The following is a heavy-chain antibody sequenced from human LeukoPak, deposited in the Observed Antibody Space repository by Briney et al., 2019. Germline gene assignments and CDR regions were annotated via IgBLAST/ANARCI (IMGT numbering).Heavy chain of an antibody. CDR1: GGSISSYY. CDR3: AGHHPRNTVDF. CDR2: ISDIGSI. Sequence: SETLSLTCTLSGGSISSYYWSWIRQPPGKGLEWIAYISDIGSINYNPSLKSRVTISLDTSKNQFSLKLSSVTAADTAVYYCAGHHPRNTVDFWGQGTLVTVSS. D-gene: IGHD2/OR15-2a*01. V-gene: IGHV4-59*08. J-gene: IGHJ4*02.